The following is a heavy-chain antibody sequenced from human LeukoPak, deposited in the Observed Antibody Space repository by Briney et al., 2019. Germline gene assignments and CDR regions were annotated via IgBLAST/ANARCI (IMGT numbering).Heavy chain of an antibody. J-gene: IGHJ6*02. CDR2: IGGKANRYAT. CDR3: TSTWNGPYYYYGMHV. D-gene: IGHD1-1*01. V-gene: IGHV3-73*01. CDR1: GFTFSGSA. Sequence: GGSLRLSCAASGFTFSGSAMHWVREASGNGVGWVGRIGGKANRYATAYAASVKGRFTISRDDPKNTAYLQMNSLKAQDTAVYYCTSTWNGPYYYYGMHVWGQGTTVTVSS.